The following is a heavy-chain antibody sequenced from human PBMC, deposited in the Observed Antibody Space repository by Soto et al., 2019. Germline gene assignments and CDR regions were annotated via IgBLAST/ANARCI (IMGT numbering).Heavy chain of an antibody. Sequence: ASVKVSCKASGYTFTDYHMHWVRQAPGQGLEWMGWINPDSGGTNYAQKFQGRVTMTRDTSISTAYMEVSRVRSDDTAMYYCARDQTPSSGWPGMDVWGQGXTVTVYS. CDR3: ARDQTPSSGWPGMDV. CDR2: INPDSGGT. V-gene: IGHV1-2*02. J-gene: IGHJ6*02. D-gene: IGHD6-19*01. CDR1: GYTFTDYH.